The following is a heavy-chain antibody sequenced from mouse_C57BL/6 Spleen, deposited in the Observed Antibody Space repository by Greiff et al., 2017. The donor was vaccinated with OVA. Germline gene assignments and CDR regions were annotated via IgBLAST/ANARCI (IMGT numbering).Heavy chain of an antibody. D-gene: IGHD2-3*01. J-gene: IGHJ2*01. V-gene: IGHV1-55*01. CDR2: IYPGSGST. CDR1: GYTFTSYW. CDR3: TSSWLLRDY. Sequence: VQLQQPGAELVKPGASVKMSCKASGYTFTSYWITWVKQRPGQGLEWIGDIYPGSGSTNYNEKFKSKATLTVDTYSRTDYMQLRSLPSEDSSFYYCTSSWLLRDYWGPGTTLTVSS.